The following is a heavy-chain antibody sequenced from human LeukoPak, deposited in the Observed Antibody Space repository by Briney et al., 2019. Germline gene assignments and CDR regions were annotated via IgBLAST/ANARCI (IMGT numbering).Heavy chain of an antibody. V-gene: IGHV1-2*02. J-gene: IGHJ4*02. CDR3: ARVLRSSSWYHPYY. CDR1: GYTFTGYY. CDR2: INPNSGGT. Sequence: PMASVKVSCKASGYTFTGYYMHWVRQAPGQGLEWMGWINPNSGGTNYAQKFQGRVTMTRDTSISTAYMELSRLRSDDTAVYYCARVLRSSSWYHPYYWGQGTLVTVSS. D-gene: IGHD6-13*01.